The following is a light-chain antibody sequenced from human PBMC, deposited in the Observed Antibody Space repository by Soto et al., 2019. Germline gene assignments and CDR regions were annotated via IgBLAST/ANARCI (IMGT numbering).Light chain of an antibody. J-gene: IGKJ1*01. V-gene: IGKV3-11*01. Sequence: EIVLTQSPGTLSLYTGERATLSCRASQSISINSFAWYQHNPGQAPRLLIYGASNRATGIPARFSGSGSGTDFTLTISSLEPEDFAVYYCQQRSNWPPWTFGQGTKVDI. CDR3: QQRSNWPPWT. CDR1: QSISIN. CDR2: GAS.